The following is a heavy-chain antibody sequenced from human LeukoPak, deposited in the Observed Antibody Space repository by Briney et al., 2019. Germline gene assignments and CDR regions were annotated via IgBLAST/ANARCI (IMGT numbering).Heavy chain of an antibody. CDR1: GYSISSGYY. Sequence: SETLSLTCTVSGYSISSGYYWGWIRQPPGKGLEWIGSIYHSGSTYYNPSLKSRVTISVDTSKNQFSLKLSSVTAADTAVYYCASCVDTAMADGQPAIFDYWGQGTLVTVSS. D-gene: IGHD5-18*01. CDR2: IYHSGST. V-gene: IGHV4-38-2*02. CDR3: ASCVDTAMADGQPAIFDY. J-gene: IGHJ4*02.